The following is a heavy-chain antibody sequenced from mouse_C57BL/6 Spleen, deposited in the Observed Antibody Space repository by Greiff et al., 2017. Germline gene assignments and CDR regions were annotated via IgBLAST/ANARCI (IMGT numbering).Heavy chain of an antibody. Sequence: VQVVESGPELVKPGASVKISCKASGYAFSSSWMNWVKQRPGKGLEWIGRIYPGDGDTNYNGKFKGKATLTADKSSSTAYMQLSSLTSEDSAVYFCATWGGDWYFDVWGTGTTVTVSS. V-gene: IGHV1-82*01. CDR1: GYAFSSSW. J-gene: IGHJ1*03. CDR2: IYPGDGDT. CDR3: ATWGGDWYFDV. D-gene: IGHD4-1*01.